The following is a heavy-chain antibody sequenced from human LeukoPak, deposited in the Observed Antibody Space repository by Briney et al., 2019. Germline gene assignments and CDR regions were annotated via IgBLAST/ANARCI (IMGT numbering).Heavy chain of an antibody. Sequence: PSETLSLTCAVYGGSFSGYYWSWIRQPPGKGLEWIGEINHSGSTNYNPSLKSRVTISVDTSKNQFSLRLSSVTAADTAVYYCARGRIGSQPPNWFDPWGQGTLVTVSS. V-gene: IGHV4-34*01. CDR3: ARGRIGSQPPNWFDP. CDR2: INHSGST. J-gene: IGHJ5*02. D-gene: IGHD3-10*01. CDR1: GGSFSGYY.